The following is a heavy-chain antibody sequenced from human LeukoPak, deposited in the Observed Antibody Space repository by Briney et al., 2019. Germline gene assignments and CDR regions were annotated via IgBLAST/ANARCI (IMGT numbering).Heavy chain of an antibody. CDR2: IYHSGST. Sequence: SETLSLTCAVYGGSFSGYYWSWIRQPPGKGLEWIGSIYHSGSTNYNPSLKSRVTISVDTSKNQFSLKLSSVTAADTAVYYCAREAGYYYYMDVWGKGTTVTISS. D-gene: IGHD6-13*01. J-gene: IGHJ6*03. CDR3: AREAGYYYYMDV. CDR1: GGSFSGYY. V-gene: IGHV4-34*01.